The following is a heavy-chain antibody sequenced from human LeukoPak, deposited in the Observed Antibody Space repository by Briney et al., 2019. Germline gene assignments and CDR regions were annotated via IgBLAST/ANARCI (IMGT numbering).Heavy chain of an antibody. Sequence: AETLSLTCTVSGGSISSYYLSWIRQPPGKGLEWIGYIYYSGDTNYNPSLKSRVTISVDSSKNQFSLKLSSVTAADTAVYYCARHWGQYSSGRQHFDYWGQGTLVTVSS. CDR3: ARHWGQYSSGRQHFDY. J-gene: IGHJ4*02. V-gene: IGHV4-59*08. CDR2: IYYSGDT. CDR1: GGSISSYY. D-gene: IGHD6-19*01.